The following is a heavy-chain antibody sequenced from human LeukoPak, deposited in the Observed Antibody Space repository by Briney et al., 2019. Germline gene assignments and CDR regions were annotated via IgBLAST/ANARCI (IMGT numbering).Heavy chain of an antibody. Sequence: SVKVSCKASGGTFSSYAISWVRQAPGQGLEWMGGIIPIFGTANYAQKFQGRVTITADESTSTAYMELSSPRSEDTAVYYCARSCGGSCYSRDSSGWFHDAFDIWGQGTMVTVSS. CDR2: IIPIFGTA. CDR3: ARSCGGSCYSRDSSGWFHDAFDI. CDR1: GGTFSSYA. D-gene: IGHD2-15*01. J-gene: IGHJ3*02. V-gene: IGHV1-69*01.